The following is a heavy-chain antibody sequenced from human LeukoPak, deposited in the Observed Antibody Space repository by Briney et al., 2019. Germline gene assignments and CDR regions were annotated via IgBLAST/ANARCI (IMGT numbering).Heavy chain of an antibody. V-gene: IGHV1-24*01. Sequence: ASVKVSCKVSGYTLTELSMHWVRQAPGKGLEWMGGFDPEDGETIYAQKFQGRVTMTEDTSTETAYMELSSLRSEDTAVYYCATGVAAGGSLTGWGQGTLVTVSS. CDR2: FDPEDGET. CDR1: GYTLTELS. D-gene: IGHD6-13*01. J-gene: IGHJ4*02. CDR3: ATGVAAGGSLTG.